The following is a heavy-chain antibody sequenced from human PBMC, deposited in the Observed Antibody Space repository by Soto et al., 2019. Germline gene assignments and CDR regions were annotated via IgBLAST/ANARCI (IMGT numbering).Heavy chain of an antibody. Sequence: QVQLQESGPGLVKPSQTLSLTCTVSRGSVSSDAYYWSWIRQPPGKGPEWIGYISYSGTTYYNPSLKSRVTISVDTSKNQFSLKLNSLTAADTAVYYCARALYYHCAGRPGNWFDPWGQGTLVTVSS. V-gene: IGHV4-30-4*01. CDR3: ARALYYHCAGRPGNWFDP. CDR1: RGSVSSDAYY. D-gene: IGHD3-10*01. J-gene: IGHJ5*02. CDR2: ISYSGTT.